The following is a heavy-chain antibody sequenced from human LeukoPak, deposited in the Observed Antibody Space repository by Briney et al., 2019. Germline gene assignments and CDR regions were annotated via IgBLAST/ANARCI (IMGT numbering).Heavy chain of an antibody. D-gene: IGHD4-17*01. J-gene: IGHJ3*02. Sequence: NTSETLSLTCTVSGGSISSYYWSWIRQPPGKGLEWIGYIYYSGSTNYNPSLKSRVTISVDTSKNQFSLKLSSVTAADTAVYYCARPPHGDYAAGAFDIWAKGQWSPSLQ. CDR1: GGSISSYY. V-gene: IGHV4-59*08. CDR2: IYYSGST. CDR3: ARPPHGDYAAGAFDI.